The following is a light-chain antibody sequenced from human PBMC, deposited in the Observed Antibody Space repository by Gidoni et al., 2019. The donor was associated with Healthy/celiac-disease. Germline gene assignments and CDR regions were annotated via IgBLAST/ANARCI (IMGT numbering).Light chain of an antibody. V-gene: IGKV1-5*03. Sequence: DIQMTQSPSTLSASVGDRVTITCRASQSISSWLAWYQQKPGKAPKLLIYKASSLESGVPSRFSGSGSGTEFTLTISSLQPDDFATYYCQQYNSYITFGGXTKVEIK. CDR1: QSISSW. CDR3: QQYNSYIT. CDR2: KAS. J-gene: IGKJ4*01.